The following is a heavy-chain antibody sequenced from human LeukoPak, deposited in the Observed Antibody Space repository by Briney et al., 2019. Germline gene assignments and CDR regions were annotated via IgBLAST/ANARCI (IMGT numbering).Heavy chain of an antibody. CDR2: IKQDGSEK. V-gene: IGHV3-7*01. D-gene: IGHD3-22*01. Sequence: GGSLRLSCAASGFIFSSYWMSWVRQAPGKALEWVANIKQDGSEKYYVDSVKGRFTISRDNAKNSLYLQMNSLRAEDTAVYYCARGWPYYYDSSGYFYFDYWGQGTPVTVSS. CDR1: GFIFSSYW. CDR3: ARGWPYYYDSSGYFYFDY. J-gene: IGHJ4*02.